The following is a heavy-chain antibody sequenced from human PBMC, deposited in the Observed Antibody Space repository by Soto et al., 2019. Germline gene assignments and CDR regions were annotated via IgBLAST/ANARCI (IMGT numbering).Heavy chain of an antibody. J-gene: IGHJ4*02. Sequence: TGGSLRLSCAASGFTFSSYGMHWVRQAPGKGLEWVAVISYDGSNKYYADSVKGRFTISRDNSKNTLYLQMNSLRAEDTAVYYCAKTGDRGTDYWGQGTLVTVSS. CDR1: GFTFSSYG. CDR3: AKTGDRGTDY. V-gene: IGHV3-30*18. D-gene: IGHD1-1*01. CDR2: ISYDGSNK.